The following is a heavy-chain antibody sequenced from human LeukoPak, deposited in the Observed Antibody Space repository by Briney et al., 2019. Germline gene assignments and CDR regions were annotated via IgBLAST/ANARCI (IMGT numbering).Heavy chain of an antibody. Sequence: SETLSLTCTVSGGSISSYYWSWIRQPPGKGLEWIGYIYYSGSTNYNPSLKSRVTISVDKSKNQFSLKLSSVTAADTAVYYCARDSGSGSYTNWFDPWGQGTLVTVSS. CDR1: GGSISSYY. CDR2: IYYSGST. V-gene: IGHV4-59*12. J-gene: IGHJ5*02. D-gene: IGHD3-10*01. CDR3: ARDSGSGSYTNWFDP.